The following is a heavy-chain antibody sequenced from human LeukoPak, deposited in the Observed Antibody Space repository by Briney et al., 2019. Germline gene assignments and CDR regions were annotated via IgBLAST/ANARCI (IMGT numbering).Heavy chain of an antibody. D-gene: IGHD3-22*01. Sequence: SETLSLTCTVSGDSISRNYWAWIRQPPGKGLEWIGYIYYSGSTNYNPSLKSRVTISVDTSKNQFSLKLSSVTAADTAVYYCARGPGITMIVVVPTYAFDIWGQGTMVTVSS. CDR3: ARGPGITMIVVVPTYAFDI. CDR1: GDSISRNY. V-gene: IGHV4-59*01. J-gene: IGHJ3*02. CDR2: IYYSGST.